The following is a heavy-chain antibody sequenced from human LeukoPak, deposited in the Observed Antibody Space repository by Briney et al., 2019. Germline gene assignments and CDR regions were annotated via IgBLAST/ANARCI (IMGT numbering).Heavy chain of an antibody. J-gene: IGHJ3*02. CDR1: GGSFSSGGYY. D-gene: IGHD3-10*01. V-gene: IGHV4-31*03. CDR3: AGDSRSRGASDI. CDR2: IYFSGST. Sequence: SETLSLTCTVSGGSFSSGGYYWSWIRQHPGKGLEWIGYIYFSGSTYYNPSLESRLTISADTSKNQFSLKLSSVTAADTAVYYCAGDSRSRGASDIWGQGTMVTVSS.